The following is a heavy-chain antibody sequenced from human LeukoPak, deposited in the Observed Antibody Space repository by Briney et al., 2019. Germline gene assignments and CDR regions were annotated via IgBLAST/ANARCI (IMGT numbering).Heavy chain of an antibody. J-gene: IGHJ4*02. V-gene: IGHV3-49*04. D-gene: IGHD3-9*01. Sequence: GGSLRLSCTASGFTFGDYAMSWVRQAPGKGLEWVGFIRSKAYSGTTEYAASVKGRFTISRDDSKSIAYLQMNSLKTEDTAVYYCTRVFDWLFSFDYWGQGTLVTVSS. CDR3: TRVFDWLFSFDY. CDR2: IRSKAYSGTT. CDR1: GFTFGDYA.